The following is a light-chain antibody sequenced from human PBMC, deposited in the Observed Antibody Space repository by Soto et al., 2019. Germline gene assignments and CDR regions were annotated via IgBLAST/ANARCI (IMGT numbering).Light chain of an antibody. J-gene: IGLJ1*01. CDR1: SSDVGGYNY. CDR2: EVS. V-gene: IGLV2-14*01. CDR3: SSYTSSSPYV. Sequence: QSALTQPASVSGSPGQSITISCTGTSSDVGGYNYVSWYQQHPGKAPKLMIYEVSNRPSGVSNRFSGSKSGNTASLTISGLQAEDEADYYCSSYTSSSPYVFGTGPK.